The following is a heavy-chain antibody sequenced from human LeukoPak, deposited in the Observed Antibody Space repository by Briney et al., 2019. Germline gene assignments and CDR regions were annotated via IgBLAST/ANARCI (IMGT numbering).Heavy chain of an antibody. CDR2: INPNSGGT. V-gene: IGHV1-2*02. CDR3: ARVVAVTGTPVYYMDV. CDR1: GYMFTGYY. D-gene: IGHD6-19*01. Sequence: GASVKVSCKASGYMFTGYYMHWVRQAPGQGLEWMGWINPNSGGTNYAQKFQGRVTMTRDTSISTAYMDRNRLRSDDTAVYYCARVVAVTGTPVYYMDVWGKGTTVTVSS. J-gene: IGHJ6*03.